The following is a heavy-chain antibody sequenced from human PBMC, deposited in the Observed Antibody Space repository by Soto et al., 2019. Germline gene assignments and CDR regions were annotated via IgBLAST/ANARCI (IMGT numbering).Heavy chain of an antibody. CDR2: IIPTLDIV. Sequence: QVQLVQSGAELKKPGSSVKVSCEASGGTFNSHTIIAWVRQAPGQGPEWMGRIIPTLDIVDYAQNFQDRVTITADRPTNTAFMELRSLVSEDTAVYYCARDERGYNYVSDYGLDVWGQGTMVTVS. D-gene: IGHD5-18*01. CDR3: ARDERGYNYVSDYGLDV. J-gene: IGHJ6*02. V-gene: IGHV1-69*08. CDR1: GGTFNSHT.